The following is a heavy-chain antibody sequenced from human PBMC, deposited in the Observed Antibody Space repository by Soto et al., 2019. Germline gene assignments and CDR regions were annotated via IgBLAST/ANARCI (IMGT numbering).Heavy chain of an antibody. V-gene: IGHV2-5*02. CDR2: IYWDDDK. D-gene: IGHD3-10*01. J-gene: IGHJ4*02. Sequence: QITLKESGPTLVKPTQTLTLTCTFSGFSLSTSGVGVGWIRQPPGKALEWLALIYWDDDKRYSPSLKSRLTIXKXXSKNQVVLTMTNMDPVDTATYYCARLYGSGPPQDYWGQGTLVTVSS. CDR1: GFSLSTSGVG. CDR3: ARLYGSGPPQDY.